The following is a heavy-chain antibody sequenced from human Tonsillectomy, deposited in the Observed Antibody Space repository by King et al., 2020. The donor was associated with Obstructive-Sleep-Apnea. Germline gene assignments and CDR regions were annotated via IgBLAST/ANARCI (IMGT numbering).Heavy chain of an antibody. V-gene: IGHV3-21*01. J-gene: IGHJ4*02. Sequence: DVQLVESGGGLVKPGGSLRLSCAASGFTFSSYSMNWVRQAPGRGLEWVSSISSSSSYIYYADSVKGRFTISRDNAKNSLYLQMNSLRAEDTAVYYCARVAFYGDYPPGTPDAYWGQGTLVTVSS. CDR3: ARVAFYGDYPPGTPDAY. D-gene: IGHD4-17*01. CDR1: GFTFSSYS. CDR2: ISSSSSYI.